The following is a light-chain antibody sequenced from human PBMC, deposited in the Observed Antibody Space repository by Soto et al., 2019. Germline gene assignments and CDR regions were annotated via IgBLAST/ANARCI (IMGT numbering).Light chain of an antibody. CDR2: VAS. CDR1: QDIKND. V-gene: IGKV1-17*01. CDR3: LRHNSYPRT. Sequence: DIQMTQSPSSLSASVGDRVTITCRASQDIKNDLGWYQQKPGKAPERLIYVASSFQSGVPSRFSGSGSGTEFTLTITSLPTEDSAPYSCLRHNSYPRTFGQGTKVDIK. J-gene: IGKJ1*01.